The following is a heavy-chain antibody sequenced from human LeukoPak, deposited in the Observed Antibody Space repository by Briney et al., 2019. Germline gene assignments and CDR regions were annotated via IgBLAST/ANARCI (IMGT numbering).Heavy chain of an antibody. V-gene: IGHV4-59*08. CDR3: ARGALVWFGELFGWFDP. Sequence: SETLSLTCTVSGGSISSYYWNWIRQPPGMGLEWIGYIYYSGSTKYNPSLKSRVTMSVDASKNQLSLKLSSVTAADTAVYYCARGALVWFGELFGWFDPWGQGTLVTVSS. J-gene: IGHJ5*02. CDR1: GGSISSYY. CDR2: IYYSGST. D-gene: IGHD3-10*01.